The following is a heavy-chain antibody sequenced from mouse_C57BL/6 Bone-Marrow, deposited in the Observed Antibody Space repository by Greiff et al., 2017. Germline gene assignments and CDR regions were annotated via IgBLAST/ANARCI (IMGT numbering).Heavy chain of an antibody. J-gene: IGHJ2*01. Sequence: EVMLVESGGGLVQPGGSLSLSCAASGFTFTDYYMSWVRQPPGKALEWLGFIRNKANGYTTEYSASVKGRFTISRDNSQIILYLQMNARRAEDSATYYCARRSSSTTVVATGGDWGQGTTLTVSS. CDR3: ARRSSSTTVVATGGD. D-gene: IGHD1-1*01. V-gene: IGHV7-3*01. CDR2: IRNKANGYTT. CDR1: GFTFTDYY.